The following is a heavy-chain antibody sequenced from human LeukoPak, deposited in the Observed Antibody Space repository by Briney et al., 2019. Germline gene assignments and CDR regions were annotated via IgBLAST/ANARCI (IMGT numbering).Heavy chain of an antibody. Sequence: SETLSLTCTVSGGSISSYYWSWIRQPPGKGLVWMGYIYYSGSTNYNPSLKSRVTISVDTSKNQFSLKLSSVTAADTAVYYCARSPDYYDSSGYYDYWGQGTLVTVSS. D-gene: IGHD3-22*01. J-gene: IGHJ4*02. CDR3: ARSPDYYDSSGYYDY. V-gene: IGHV4-59*08. CDR1: GGSISSYY. CDR2: IYYSGST.